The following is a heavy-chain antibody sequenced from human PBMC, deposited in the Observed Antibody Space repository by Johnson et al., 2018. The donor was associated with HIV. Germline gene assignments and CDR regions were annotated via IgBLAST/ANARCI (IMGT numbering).Heavy chain of an antibody. V-gene: IGHV3-33*01. CDR3: AILPDYYDSSGYYDHDAFDI. CDR2: IWYDGSNK. Sequence: QVLLVESGGGVVQPGRSLRLSCRASGFTFSSHGMHWVRQAPGKGLEWVAFIWYDGSNKYYGDSVKGRFTISRDNSKNTLYLQMNSLRAEDTAVYYCAILPDYYDSSGYYDHDAFDIWGQGTMVTVSS. CDR1: GFTFSSHG. J-gene: IGHJ3*02. D-gene: IGHD3-22*01.